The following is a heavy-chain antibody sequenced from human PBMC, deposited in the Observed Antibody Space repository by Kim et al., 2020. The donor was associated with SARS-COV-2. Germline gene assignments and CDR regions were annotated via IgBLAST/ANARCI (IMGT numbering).Heavy chain of an antibody. J-gene: IGHJ4*01. CDR3: ARGPSGGSGYHVPRGY. V-gene: IGHV3-21*01. CDR2: ISSSSGYI. D-gene: IGHD3-22*01. CDR1: GFTFSGYA. Sequence: GGSLRLSCTASGFTFSGYAMNWVRQAPGKGLEWISSISSSSGYIYYADSVRGRFTISRDNAKDSLFLEMNSLTAEDTAMYYCARGPSGGSGYHVPRGYWG.